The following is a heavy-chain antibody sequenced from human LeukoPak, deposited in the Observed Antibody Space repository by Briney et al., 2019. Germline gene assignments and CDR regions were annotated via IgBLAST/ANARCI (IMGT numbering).Heavy chain of an antibody. D-gene: IGHD3-22*01. V-gene: IGHV4-34*01. CDR1: GGSFSGYY. CDR2: INHSGST. J-gene: IGHJ4*02. Sequence: SETLSLTCAVYGGSFSGYYWSWIRQPPGKGLEWIGEINHSGSTNYNPSLKSRVTISVDTSKNQFSLKLSSVTAADPAVYYCASFPLNYDSSGYYSFFDYWGQGTLVTVSS. CDR3: ASFPLNYDSSGYYSFFDY.